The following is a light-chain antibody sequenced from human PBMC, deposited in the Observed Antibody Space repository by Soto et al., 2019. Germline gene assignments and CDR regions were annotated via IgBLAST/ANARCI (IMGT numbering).Light chain of an antibody. CDR2: GVT. Sequence: QSALTQPASVSGSPGQSITISCTGTSXDIGSYNRVSWYQQHPGKAPKLIIYGVTDRPSGVSNRFSGSKSGNTASLTISGLQAEDEAEYYCSSYTNINTRACVFGTGTKVTVL. CDR1: SXDIGSYNR. J-gene: IGLJ1*01. V-gene: IGLV2-14*01. CDR3: SSYTNINTRACV.